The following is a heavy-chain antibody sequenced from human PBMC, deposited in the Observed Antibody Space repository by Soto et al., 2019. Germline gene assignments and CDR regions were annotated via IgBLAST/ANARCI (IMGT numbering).Heavy chain of an antibody. CDR3: ARSKSTSYFDY. J-gene: IGHJ4*02. CDR1: GGSISSGDYY. CDR2: IYYSGST. Sequence: SETLSLTCTVSGGSISSGDYYWSWIRQPPGKGLEWIGYIYYSGSTYSNPSLKSRVTIAVDASKNQFSLKLSSVTAADTAVDYCARSKSTSYFDYWGQGTLVTVSS. D-gene: IGHD2-2*01. V-gene: IGHV4-30-4*01.